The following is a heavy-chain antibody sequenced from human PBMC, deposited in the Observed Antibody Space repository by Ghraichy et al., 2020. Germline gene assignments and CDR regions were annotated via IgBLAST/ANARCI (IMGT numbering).Heavy chain of an antibody. CDR3: ARPRDSGYDELDY. CDR2: IYPYDSKT. J-gene: IGHJ4*02. D-gene: IGHD5-12*01. V-gene: IGHV5-51*01. CDR1: GYSFTSYW. Sequence: GESPNISCKGSGYSFTSYWIGWVRQMPGKGLEWMGIIYPYDSKTKYSPSFQGQVTMSADKSTSTAYLQWSSLKASDTAIYYCARPRDSGYDELDYWGQGTLVTVSS.